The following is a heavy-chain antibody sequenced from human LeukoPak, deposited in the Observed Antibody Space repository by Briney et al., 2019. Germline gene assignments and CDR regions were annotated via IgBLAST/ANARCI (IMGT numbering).Heavy chain of an antibody. D-gene: IGHD1-26*01. J-gene: IGHJ3*02. CDR2: MNPNSGNT. CDR3: ARGRVGAPRNAFDI. Sequence: ASVKVSCKASGYTFTSYDINWVRQATGQGLEWMGWMNPNSGNTGYAQKFQGRVTMTRNTSISTAYMELSRLRSDDTAVYYCARGRVGAPRNAFDIWGQGTMVTVSS. CDR1: GYTFTSYD. V-gene: IGHV1-8*01.